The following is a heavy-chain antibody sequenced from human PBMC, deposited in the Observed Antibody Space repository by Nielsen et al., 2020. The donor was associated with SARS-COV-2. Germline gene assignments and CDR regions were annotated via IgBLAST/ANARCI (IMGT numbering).Heavy chain of an antibody. Sequence: GESLKISCAASGFAFSSHGMHWVRQAPGKGLEWVAVIWYDGSNKYYADSVKGRFTISRDNSKNTLYLQMNSLRAEDTAVYYCAREWQQLVLNPWGQGTLVTVSS. CDR3: AREWQQLVLNP. J-gene: IGHJ5*02. CDR1: GFAFSSHG. V-gene: IGHV3-33*01. CDR2: IWYDGSNK. D-gene: IGHD6-13*01.